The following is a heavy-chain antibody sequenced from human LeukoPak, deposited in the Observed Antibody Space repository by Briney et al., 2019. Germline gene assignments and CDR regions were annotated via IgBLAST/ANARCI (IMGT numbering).Heavy chain of an antibody. CDR1: GFTFTTYA. CDR2: ISGSGDSA. CDR3: ARLSGTFGTTSRAYHY. Sequence: GGSLRLSCAASGFTFTTYAMTWVRQTSGRGLEWVSAISGSGDSAYYADSVKGRFTISRDNSKNTLYLQMNSLRAEDTAVYYCARLSGTFGTTSRAYHYWGQGTLVTVSS. J-gene: IGHJ4*02. V-gene: IGHV3-23*01. D-gene: IGHD1-1*01.